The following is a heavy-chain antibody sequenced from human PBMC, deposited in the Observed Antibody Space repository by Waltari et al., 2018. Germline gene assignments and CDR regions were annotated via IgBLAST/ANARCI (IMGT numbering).Heavy chain of an antibody. J-gene: IGHJ5*02. Sequence: QVQLQESGPGLVKPSQTLSLTCPVSGGPISSGDYYWRWIRQPPGKGLEWIGYIYYSGGTYYNPSLKSRVTISVDTSKNQFSLKLSSVTAADTAVYYCARDSHRIWFDPWGQGTLVTVSS. D-gene: IGHD2-21*01. V-gene: IGHV4-30-4*08. CDR2: IYYSGGT. CDR1: GGPISSGDYY. CDR3: ARDSHRIWFDP.